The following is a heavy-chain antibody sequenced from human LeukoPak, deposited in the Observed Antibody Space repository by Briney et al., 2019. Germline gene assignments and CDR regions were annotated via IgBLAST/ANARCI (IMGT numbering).Heavy chain of an antibody. CDR2: INPNSGGT. V-gene: IGHV1-2*02. J-gene: IGHJ4*02. Sequence: ASVKVSCKASGYTFTGYYMHWVRQAPGQGLEWMGWINPNSGGTNYAQKFQGRVTMTRDTSISTAYMELSRLRSDDTAVYYCARGDDGSGSSFDYWGQGTLVIVSS. CDR3: ARGDDGSGSSFDY. D-gene: IGHD3-10*01. CDR1: GYTFTGYY.